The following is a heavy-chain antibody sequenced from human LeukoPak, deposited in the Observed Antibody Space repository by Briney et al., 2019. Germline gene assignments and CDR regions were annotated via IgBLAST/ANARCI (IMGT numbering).Heavy chain of an antibody. CDR1: GDSVSSNSAA. D-gene: IGHD3-16*01. Sequence: SGPTLVKPSHTLSLTCAISGDSVSSNSAAWNWIRQSPSRGLEWLGRTYYRSKWYTYYAVSVKGRITINSDTSKNQFSLQLNSVTPEDTAVYYCARGWGGNIDQWGQGTLVTVSS. CDR3: ARGWGGNIDQ. J-gene: IGHJ5*02. V-gene: IGHV6-1*01. CDR2: TYYRSKWYT.